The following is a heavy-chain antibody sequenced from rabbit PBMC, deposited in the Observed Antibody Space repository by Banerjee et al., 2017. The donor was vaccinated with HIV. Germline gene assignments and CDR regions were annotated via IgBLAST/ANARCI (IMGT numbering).Heavy chain of an antibody. Sequence: QEQLEESGGDLVKPEGSLTLTCTASGFSFSSSYYMCWVRQAPGKGLEWIGCINGGSGNTVYASWAKGPFTISKTSSTTVTLQMTSLTAADTATYFCARESQAASSSSGYYDLWGQGTLVTVS. CDR2: INGGSGNT. J-gene: IGHJ4*01. CDR1: GFSFSSSYY. V-gene: IGHV1S45*01. D-gene: IGHD1-1*01. CDR3: ARESQAASSSSGYYDL.